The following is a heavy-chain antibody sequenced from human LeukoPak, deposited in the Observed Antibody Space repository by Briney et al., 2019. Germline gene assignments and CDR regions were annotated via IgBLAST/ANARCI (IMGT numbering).Heavy chain of an antibody. D-gene: IGHD6-19*01. CDR2: IIPIFGTA. Sequence: SVKVSCKASGGTFSSYATSWVRQAPGQGLEWMGGIIPIFGTANYAQKFQGRVTITADESTSTAYMELSSLRSEDTAVYYCARVHSSGWYLFDYWGQGTLVTVSS. CDR1: GGTFSSYA. CDR3: ARVHSSGWYLFDY. V-gene: IGHV1-69*13. J-gene: IGHJ4*02.